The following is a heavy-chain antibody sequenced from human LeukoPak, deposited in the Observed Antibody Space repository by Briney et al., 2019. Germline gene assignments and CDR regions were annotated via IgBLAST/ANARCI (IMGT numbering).Heavy chain of an antibody. V-gene: IGHV3-30*04. Sequence: GGSLRLSCAASGFTFSSYAMHWVRQAPGKGLEWVAVISYDGSNKYYADSVKGRFTISRDNSKNTLYLQMNSLRAEDTAVYYCARDQGQRYFDYWGQGTLVTVSS. J-gene: IGHJ4*02. CDR3: ARDQGQRYFDY. CDR2: ISYDGSNK. CDR1: GFTFSSYA. D-gene: IGHD6-25*01.